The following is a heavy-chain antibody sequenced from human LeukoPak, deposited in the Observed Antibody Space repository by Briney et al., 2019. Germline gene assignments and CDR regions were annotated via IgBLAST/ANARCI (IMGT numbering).Heavy chain of an antibody. D-gene: IGHD5-18*01. V-gene: IGHV1-2*06. CDR2: INPNSGGT. CDR3: ATSSEGGYSYGSDIDY. CDR1: GYTFTAYY. Sequence: ASVKVSCKASGYTFTAYYMYWVRQAPGQGLECMGRINPNSGGTNYAQKFQGRVTMTRDTSISTAYMELSRLTSDDMAVYYCATSSEGGYSYGSDIDYWGQGTLVTVSS. J-gene: IGHJ4*02.